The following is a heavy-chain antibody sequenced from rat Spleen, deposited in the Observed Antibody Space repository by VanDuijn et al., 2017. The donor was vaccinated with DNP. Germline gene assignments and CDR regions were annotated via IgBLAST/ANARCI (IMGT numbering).Heavy chain of an antibody. Sequence: EVQLVESGGKLVQPGRSLKLSCVASGFTFSDYNMAWVRQAPKKGLEWVATISYDGSSTNYRDSVKGRFTVSRDNAENTLYLQMNSLRSEDMATYYCVRWNSGHFDYWGQGVMVPVSS. J-gene: IGHJ2*01. V-gene: IGHV5-7*01. CDR2: ISYDGSST. CDR1: GFTFSDYN. D-gene: IGHD4-3*01. CDR3: VRWNSGHFDY.